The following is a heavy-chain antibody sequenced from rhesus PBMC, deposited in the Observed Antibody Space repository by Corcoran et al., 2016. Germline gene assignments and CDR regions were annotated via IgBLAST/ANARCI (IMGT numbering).Heavy chain of an antibody. V-gene: IGHV4-165*02. CDR2: IGGRGGNT. CDR1: GGSISGFY. CDR3: ARFPGYYPDFDY. Sequence: QVQLQESGPGLVKPSETLSLTCRVSGGSISGFYWNWFLQPPGKGLVGIGYIGGRGGNTYNHASLKRRVTSSTDTSKNQFALKLTAVTAADTAVYYCARFPGYYPDFDYWGQGVLVTVSS. J-gene: IGHJ4*01. D-gene: IGHD3-28*01.